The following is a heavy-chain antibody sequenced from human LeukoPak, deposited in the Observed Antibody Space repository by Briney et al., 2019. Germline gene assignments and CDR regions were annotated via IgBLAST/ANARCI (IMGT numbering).Heavy chain of an antibody. Sequence: SETLSLTCTVSGDSTSTYGHYWTWNRQRPGKGLEWIGHIYSDGTTYYNPSLESRVTISEDTSENNFSLRLNSVIAADTAVYYCARELVVAAATVTYYFESWGQGMLVTVSS. V-gene: IGHV4-31*03. CDR2: IYSDGTT. CDR3: ARELVVAAATVTYYFES. CDR1: GDSTSTYGHY. J-gene: IGHJ4*02. D-gene: IGHD2-15*01.